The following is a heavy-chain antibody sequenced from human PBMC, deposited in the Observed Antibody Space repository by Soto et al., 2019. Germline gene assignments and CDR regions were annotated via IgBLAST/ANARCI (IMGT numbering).Heavy chain of an antibody. CDR2: VDPEDGET. CDR3: ATVGEYSGYDLGEYYFDY. CDR1: GYTFTDYY. V-gene: IGHV1-69-2*01. Sequence: ASVKVSCKVSGYTFTDYYMHWVQQAPGKGLEWMGLVDPEDGETIYAEKFQGRVTITADTSTDTAYMELSSLRSEDTAVYYCATVGEYSGYDLGEYYFDYWGQGTLVTVSS. J-gene: IGHJ4*02. D-gene: IGHD5-12*01.